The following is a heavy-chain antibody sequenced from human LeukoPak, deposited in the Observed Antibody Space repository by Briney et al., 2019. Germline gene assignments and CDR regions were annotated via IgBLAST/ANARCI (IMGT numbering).Heavy chain of an antibody. CDR1: GFTFSDYR. V-gene: IGHV3-74*03. CDR3: ARGGGGLGV. CDR2: INTDGRTT. J-gene: IGHJ6*02. Sequence: GGSLRLSCAASGFTFSDYRMYWVRQPPGKGLVWASYINTDGRTTKYADSVRGRFTISRDNAKNTLYLQMNSLRAEDAAVYYCARGGGGLGVWGQGTTVTVSS.